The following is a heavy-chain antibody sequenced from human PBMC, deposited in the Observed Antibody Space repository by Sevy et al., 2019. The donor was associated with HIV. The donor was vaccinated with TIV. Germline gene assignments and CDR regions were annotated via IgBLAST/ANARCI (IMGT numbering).Heavy chain of an antibody. D-gene: IGHD1-20*01. V-gene: IGHV3-49*04. Sequence: GGSLRLSCTASGFTFGDYAMSWVRQAPGKGLEWVGFIRSKAYGGTTEYAASVKGRFTISRDDSKSIAYLQMNSPKTEDTAVYYCTRRIMHYYYYMDVWGKGTTVTVSS. CDR1: GFTFGDYA. J-gene: IGHJ6*03. CDR2: IRSKAYGGTT. CDR3: TRRIMHYYYYMDV.